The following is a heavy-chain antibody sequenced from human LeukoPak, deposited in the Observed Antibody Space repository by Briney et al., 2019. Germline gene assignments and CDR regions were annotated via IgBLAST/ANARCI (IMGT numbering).Heavy chain of an antibody. D-gene: IGHD1-26*01. Sequence: PGGSLRLSCAASGFTFSSYEMNWVRQAPGKGLEWVSYISSSGSTIYYADSVKGRFTISRDNAENSLYLQMNSLRAEDTAVYYCARGRYSGSYYSYYYYYMDVWGKGTTVTISS. V-gene: IGHV3-48*03. J-gene: IGHJ6*03. CDR2: ISSSGSTI. CDR1: GFTFSSYE. CDR3: ARGRYSGSYYSYYYYYMDV.